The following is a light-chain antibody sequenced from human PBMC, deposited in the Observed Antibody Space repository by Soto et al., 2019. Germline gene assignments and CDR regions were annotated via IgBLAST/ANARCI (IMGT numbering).Light chain of an antibody. CDR1: QSVSSN. CDR3: QRYNNWPPT. Sequence: EIVMTQSPATLSVSAGERATLSCRASQSVSSNLAWYQQKPGQAPRLLIYGASTRATGIPARFSGSGSGTEFTLTISSLQSEDFAVYYCQRYNNWPPTFGQGTK. CDR2: GAS. V-gene: IGKV3-15*01. J-gene: IGKJ1*01.